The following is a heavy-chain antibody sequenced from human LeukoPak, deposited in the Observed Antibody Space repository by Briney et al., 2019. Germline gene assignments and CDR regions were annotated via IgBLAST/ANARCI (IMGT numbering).Heavy chain of an antibody. J-gene: IGHJ4*02. CDR2: ISAYNGNT. D-gene: IGHD6-13*01. Sequence: ASVKVSCKASGYTFTSYGISWVRQAPGQGLEWMGWISAYNGNTNYAQKLQGRVTMTTDTSTSTAYMELRSLRSDDTAVYYCARDLLVPTAYSSSWQTQDYWGQGTLVTVSS. V-gene: IGHV1-18*01. CDR3: ARDLLVPTAYSSSWQTQDY. CDR1: GYTFTSYG.